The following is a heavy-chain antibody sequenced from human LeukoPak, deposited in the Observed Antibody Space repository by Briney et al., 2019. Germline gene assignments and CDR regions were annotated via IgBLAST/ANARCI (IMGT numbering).Heavy chain of an antibody. D-gene: IGHD1-26*01. J-gene: IGHJ4*02. CDR3: VRDRGTYRPIDY. Sequence: PGGSLRLSCAASGFIFDDHGMHWVRQAPGKGLEWVSGISWSSGIIGYADSVKGRFTISRDNAKNSLYLQMNSLRAEDTAIYYCVRDRGTYRPIDYWGQGTLVTVSS. CDR2: ISWSSGII. V-gene: IGHV3-9*01. CDR1: GFIFDDHG.